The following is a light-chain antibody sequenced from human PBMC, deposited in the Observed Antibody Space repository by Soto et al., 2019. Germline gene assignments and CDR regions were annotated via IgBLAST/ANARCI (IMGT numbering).Light chain of an antibody. CDR1: QSVSSSY. CDR3: QQYGRTPYT. V-gene: IGKV3-20*01. Sequence: EIVLTQSTGTLSLSPGERATLSCRASQSVSSSYLAWYQHKPGQAPRLLIYGASSRATGIPDRFSGSGSGTDFTLTISRLEPEDFAVYYCQQYGRTPYTFGQGTKLEIK. J-gene: IGKJ2*01. CDR2: GAS.